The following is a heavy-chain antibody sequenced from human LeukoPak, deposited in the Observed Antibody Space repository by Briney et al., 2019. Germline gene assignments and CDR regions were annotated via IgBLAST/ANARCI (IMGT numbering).Heavy chain of an antibody. CDR3: ARGSGSYVEDYFDY. D-gene: IGHD1-26*01. Sequence: SETLSLTCTVSGGSISDYYWSWIRQPPGKGLEWIGYIYYSGITNYNPSLKTRVTILVDTSKNQFSLKLSSVTAADTAVYYCARGSGSYVEDYFDYWGQGTLVTVSS. CDR2: IYYSGIT. V-gene: IGHV4-59*08. J-gene: IGHJ4*02. CDR1: GGSISDYY.